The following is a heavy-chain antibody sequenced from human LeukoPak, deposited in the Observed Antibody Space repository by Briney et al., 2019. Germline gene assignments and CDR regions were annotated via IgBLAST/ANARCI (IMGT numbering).Heavy chain of an antibody. J-gene: IGHJ5*02. Sequence: PSQTLSLTCTVSGGSISGGGYYWSWIRQHPGKGLEWIGYIYYSGSTYYNPSLKSRVTISVDTSKNQFSLKLSSVTAADTAVYYCARVIRMEYCSSTSCYTDVRFDPWGQGTLVTVSS. V-gene: IGHV4-31*03. CDR1: GGSISGGGYY. CDR3: ARVIRMEYCSSTSCYTDVRFDP. D-gene: IGHD2-2*02. CDR2: IYYSGST.